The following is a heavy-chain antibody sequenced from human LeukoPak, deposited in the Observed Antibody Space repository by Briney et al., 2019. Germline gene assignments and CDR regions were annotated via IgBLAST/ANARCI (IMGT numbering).Heavy chain of an antibody. Sequence: PSETLSLTCTVSGGSISSGGYYWNWIRQHPGKGLEWIGYMYYSGSTYYNPSLKSRVIISVDTSTNQSSLKLSSVTAADTAVYYCASHSTVTFNSWGPGTQVTVSS. J-gene: IGHJ5*01. CDR3: ASHSTVTFNS. D-gene: IGHD4-17*01. CDR2: MYYSGST. V-gene: IGHV4-31*03. CDR1: GGSISSGGYY.